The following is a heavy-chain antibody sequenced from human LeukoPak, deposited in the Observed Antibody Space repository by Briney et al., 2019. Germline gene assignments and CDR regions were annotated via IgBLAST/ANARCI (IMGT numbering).Heavy chain of an antibody. CDR1: GGSFSGYY. V-gene: IGHV4-34*01. CDR3: ARGRVRVTTWGRFDY. CDR2: IDHSGST. J-gene: IGHJ4*02. Sequence: SETLSLTCAVYGGSFSGYYWSWIRQPPGKGLEWIGEIDHSGSTNYNPSLKSRVTISVDTSKNQFSLKLSSVTAADTAVYYCARGRVRVTTWGRFDYWGQGTLVTVSS. D-gene: IGHD4-17*01.